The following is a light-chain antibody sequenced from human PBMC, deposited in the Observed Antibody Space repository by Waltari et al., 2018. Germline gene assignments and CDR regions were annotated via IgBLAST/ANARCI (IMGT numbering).Light chain of an antibody. CDR2: SAS. Sequence: LASPANNNYLNWYQHKPGKAPKLLIYSASTLESGVPSRFSASRYGTDFTLTINNLQAEDLATYYCQQYYSTRTFGQGTKVEIK. J-gene: IGKJ1*01. V-gene: IGKV1-39*01. CDR3: QQYYSTRT. CDR1: PANNNY.